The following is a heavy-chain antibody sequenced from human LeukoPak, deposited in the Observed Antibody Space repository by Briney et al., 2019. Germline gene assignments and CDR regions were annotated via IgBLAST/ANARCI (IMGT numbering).Heavy chain of an antibody. Sequence: GGSLRLSCAASGFTFSSYSMNWVRQAPGKGLEWVSSISSSSSYIYYADSVKGRFTISRDNAKNSLYLQMNSLRAEDTAVYYCARGSAFIAAAGPPDYWGQGTLVTVSS. CDR1: GFTFSSYS. CDR2: ISSSSSYI. D-gene: IGHD6-13*01. CDR3: ARGSAFIAAAGPPDY. J-gene: IGHJ4*02. V-gene: IGHV3-21*01.